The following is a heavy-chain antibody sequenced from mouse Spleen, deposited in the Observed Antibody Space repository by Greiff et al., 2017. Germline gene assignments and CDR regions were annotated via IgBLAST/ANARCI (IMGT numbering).Heavy chain of an antibody. Sequence: VQLKESGPELVKPGASVKIPCKASGYTFTDYNMDWVKQSHGKSLEWIGDINPNNGGTIYNQKFKGKATLTVDKSSSTAYMELRSLTSEDTAVYYCARGDYSNYGAWFAYWGQGTLVTVSA. CDR2: INPNNGGT. V-gene: IGHV1-18*01. J-gene: IGHJ3*01. CDR3: ARGDYSNYGAWFAY. D-gene: IGHD2-5*01. CDR1: GYTFTDYN.